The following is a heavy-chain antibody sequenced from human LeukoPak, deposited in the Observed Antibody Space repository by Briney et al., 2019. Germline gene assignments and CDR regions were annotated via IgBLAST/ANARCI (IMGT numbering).Heavy chain of an antibody. CDR3: AAYDSSGYYYARGSLDY. CDR1: GYTFTGYY. D-gene: IGHD3-22*01. J-gene: IGHJ4*02. Sequence: ASVKVSRKASGYTFTGYYMHWVRQAPGQGLEWMGRINPNSGGTNYAQKFQGRVTMTRDTSISTAYMELSRLRSDDTAVYYCAAYDSSGYYYARGSLDYWGQGTLVTVSS. V-gene: IGHV1-2*06. CDR2: INPNSGGT.